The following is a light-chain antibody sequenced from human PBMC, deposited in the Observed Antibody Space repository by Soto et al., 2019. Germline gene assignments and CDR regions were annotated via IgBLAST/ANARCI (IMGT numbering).Light chain of an antibody. Sequence: QSALTQPRSVSGSPGQSVTISCSGTSSDLGAYNFVSWYQHHPGRAPKLMIYDVTLRPSGVPYRFSGSKSGNTASLTISGLQAEDEADYYCCSYAGSFTWVXGGGTKVTV. J-gene: IGLJ3*02. CDR1: SSDLGAYNF. V-gene: IGLV2-11*01. CDR3: CSYAGSFTWV. CDR2: DVT.